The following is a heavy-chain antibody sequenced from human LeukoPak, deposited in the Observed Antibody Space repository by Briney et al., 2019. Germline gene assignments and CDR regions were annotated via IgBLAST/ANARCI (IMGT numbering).Heavy chain of an antibody. CDR3: ARGVDGYNTNYFDY. J-gene: IGHJ4*02. CDR2: IYYSGST. Sequence: SETLSLTCTVSGGSISSYYWSWIRQPPGKGLEWIGYIYYSGSTNYNPSLKSRVTISVDTSKNQFSLKLSSVTAADTAVYYCARGVDGYNTNYFDYWDQGTLVTVSS. V-gene: IGHV4-59*01. D-gene: IGHD5-24*01. CDR1: GGSISSYY.